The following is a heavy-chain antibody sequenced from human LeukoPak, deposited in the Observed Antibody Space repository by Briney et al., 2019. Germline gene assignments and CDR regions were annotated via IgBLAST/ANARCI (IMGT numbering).Heavy chain of an antibody. CDR2: IRQDGGEK. D-gene: IGHD2-15*01. CDR1: GLTFSNYW. V-gene: IGHV3-7*05. Sequence: PGGSLRLSCAASGLTFSNYWMSCVRQAPGKGLEWVANIRQDGGEKYYVDSVKGRFTISRDNGKNSLYLQMNSLRAEDMAVYYCVRVEGYCSGGSCFPFHYWGQGTPVTVSS. J-gene: IGHJ4*02. CDR3: VRVEGYCSGGSCFPFHY.